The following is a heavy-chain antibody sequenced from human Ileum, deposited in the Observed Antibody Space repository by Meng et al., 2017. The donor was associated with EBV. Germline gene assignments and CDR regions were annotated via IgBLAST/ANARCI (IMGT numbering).Heavy chain of an antibody. Sequence: QVQVQEAGPGLVRPSETLSLTCTVSGGAIRSYYWSWSREPPGKGLEWIGYSYYSGSTNYNPSLKSRVTISVDTSKNQFSLNLSSVPAADTAVYYCARGGWSLDYWGQGTLVTVSS. J-gene: IGHJ4*02. V-gene: IGHV4-59*08. CDR2: SYYSGST. D-gene: IGHD2-15*01. CDR3: ARGGWSLDY. CDR1: GGAIRSYY.